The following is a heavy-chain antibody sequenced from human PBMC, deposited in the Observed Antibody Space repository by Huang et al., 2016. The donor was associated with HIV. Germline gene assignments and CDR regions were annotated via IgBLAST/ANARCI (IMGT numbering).Heavy chain of an antibody. CDR2: IYYSGST. Sequence: QVQLQESGPGLVKPSETLSLTCTVSGGSMRSYYWSWIRQPPGKGLEWIGYIYYSGSTNYNPSLKRRVTISVDTSKNQFSLRLSSVTAADTAVYYCASASIAARRWFDPWGQGSLVTVSS. D-gene: IGHD6-6*01. J-gene: IGHJ5*02. CDR3: ASASIAARRWFDP. CDR1: GGSMRSYY. V-gene: IGHV4-59*01.